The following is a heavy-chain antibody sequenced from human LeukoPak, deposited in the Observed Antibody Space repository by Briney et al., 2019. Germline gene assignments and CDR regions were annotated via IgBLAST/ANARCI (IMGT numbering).Heavy chain of an antibody. CDR2: IKSKTDGGTT. CDR1: GFTFSNAW. Sequence: GGSLRLSCAASGFTFSNAWMNWVRQAPGKGLEWVGRIKSKTDGGTTDYAAPVKGRFTISRDDSKNTLYLQMNSLKTEDTAVYYCTTESWIQLWAFDYWGQGTLVTVSS. CDR3: TTESWIQLWAFDY. J-gene: IGHJ4*02. D-gene: IGHD5-18*01. V-gene: IGHV3-15*01.